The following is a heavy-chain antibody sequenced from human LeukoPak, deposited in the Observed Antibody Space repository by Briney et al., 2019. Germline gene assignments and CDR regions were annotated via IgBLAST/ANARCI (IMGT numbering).Heavy chain of an antibody. CDR2: TGSNGVT. J-gene: IGHJ4*02. D-gene: IGHD3-22*01. Sequence: GGSLRLSSTGSGFTFRTYAFSWVRQAPGKGLEWVSATGSNGVTYYADSVKGRFTISRDNSKNALYLQMNGLRADDTAVYYCGIRDTSDYYVFWGQGTLVTVSS. V-gene: IGHV3-23*01. CDR3: GIRDTSDYYVF. CDR1: GFTFRTYA.